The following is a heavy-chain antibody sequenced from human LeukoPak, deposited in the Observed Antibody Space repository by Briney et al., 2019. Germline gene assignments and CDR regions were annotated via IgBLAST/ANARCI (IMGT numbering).Heavy chain of an antibody. CDR3: AKEQDSCDV. CDR1: GFNLRGNA. V-gene: IGHV3-30-3*02. Sequence: GGSLRLSCAASGFNLRGNALQWIRQAPGKGLECVAVKAYDGREFYSESVKGRFTISSDNSKNTFYLQMNSLTIEVTAMYYCAKEQDSCDVWGQGTMVTVSS. CDR2: KAYDGRE. J-gene: IGHJ3*01.